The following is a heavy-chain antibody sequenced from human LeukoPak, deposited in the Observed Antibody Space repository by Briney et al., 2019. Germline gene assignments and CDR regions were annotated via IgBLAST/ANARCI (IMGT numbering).Heavy chain of an antibody. CDR1: GFTFSSYT. V-gene: IGHV3-23*01. CDR3: ASRGSDIVAPFDP. D-gene: IGHD2-15*01. J-gene: IGHJ5*02. Sequence: QPGGSLRLSCAASGFTFSSYTMSWVRQAPGKGLEWVSTITTSDGNTYYADSVKGRFTVSRDNSKNTLFLQMNSLRAEDTAVYYCASRGSDIVAPFDPWGQGTLVTVSS. CDR2: ITTSDGNT.